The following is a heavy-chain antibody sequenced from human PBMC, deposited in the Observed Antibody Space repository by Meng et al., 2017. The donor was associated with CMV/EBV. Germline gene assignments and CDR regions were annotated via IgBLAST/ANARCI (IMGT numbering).Heavy chain of an antibody. D-gene: IGHD1-26*01. CDR1: GYDFISSW. V-gene: IGHV5-51*01. CDR2: IYPRDSDT. J-gene: IGHJ4*02. CDR3: ARYRDSSSYFDY. Sequence: CQASGYDFISSWIGWVRQMPGRGLKWMGLIYPRDSDTRYSPAFQGQVTISVDQSISTAYLQWSSLKASDSGIYYFARYRDSSSYFDYWGQATLVTVSS.